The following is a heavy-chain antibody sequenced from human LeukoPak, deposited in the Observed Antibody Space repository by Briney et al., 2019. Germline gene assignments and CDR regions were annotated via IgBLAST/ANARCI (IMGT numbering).Heavy chain of an antibody. J-gene: IGHJ5*02. Sequence: ASVKVSCKTSGYTFTSYDINWVRQATGQGLEWMGWMNPNSGNTGYAQKFQGRVTMTRNTSISTAYMELSSLRSEDTAVYYCARGGNYYDSSGYYDNWFDPWGQGTLVTVSS. CDR1: GYTFTSYD. CDR2: MNPNSGNT. CDR3: ARGGNYYDSSGYYDNWFDP. V-gene: IGHV1-8*01. D-gene: IGHD3-22*01.